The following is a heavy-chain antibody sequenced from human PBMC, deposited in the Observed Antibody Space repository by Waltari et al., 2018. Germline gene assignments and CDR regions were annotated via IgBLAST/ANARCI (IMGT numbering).Heavy chain of an antibody. CDR1: GYSISNVYY. D-gene: IGHD1-1*01. J-gene: IGHJ5*02. CDR3: ARQPIEGNLPDWFDP. V-gene: IGHV4-38-2*02. Sequence: QVQLQQSGPGLVKPSETLSLTCTVSGYSISNVYYWGWIRQPPGKGLEWIGSIHHSGSAYYNPSLNSRVTISLETSKNQFSLKRTSVAATDTAIYYCARQPIEGNLPDWFDPWGQGTLVTVSS. CDR2: IHHSGSA.